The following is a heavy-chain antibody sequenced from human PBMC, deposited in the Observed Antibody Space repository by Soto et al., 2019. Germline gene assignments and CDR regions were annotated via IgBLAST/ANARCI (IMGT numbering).Heavy chain of an antibody. V-gene: IGHV2-26*01. D-gene: IGHD3-3*01. J-gene: IGHJ6*02. CDR1: GFSLNTATMG. CDR2: IFSNDEK. Sequence: KESGPVLVKPTETLTLTCTVSGFSLNTATMGVSWIRQPPGKALEWRAHIFSNDEKSYSTSLRNRLTISKDTSESQVVLTMSNMEPVDTATFSCAQISRYRSRWSWCNYHYYGLDVWGHGTTFPVSS. CDR3: AQISRYRSRWSWCNYHYYGLDV.